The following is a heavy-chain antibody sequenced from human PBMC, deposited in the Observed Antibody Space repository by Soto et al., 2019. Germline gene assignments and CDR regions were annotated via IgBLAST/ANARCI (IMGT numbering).Heavy chain of an antibody. V-gene: IGHV3-49*03. J-gene: IGHJ4*02. CDR1: GFTFGDYA. CDR2: IRSKAYGGTT. Sequence: HPGGSLRLSCTASGFTFGDYAMSWFRQAPGKGLEWVGFIRSKAYGGTTEYAASVKGRFTISRDDSKSIAYLQMSSLKTEDTAVYYCTRDLGGRLVITFGYWGQGTLVTVSS. D-gene: IGHD3-22*01. CDR3: TRDLGGRLVITFGY.